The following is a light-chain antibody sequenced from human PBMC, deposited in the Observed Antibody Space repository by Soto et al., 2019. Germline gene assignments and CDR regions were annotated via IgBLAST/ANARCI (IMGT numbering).Light chain of an antibody. Sequence: DIQMTQSPSSLSASVGDRVTITCRASQGIAKSLAWYQQKPGKAPKLLIYSASTLQSGVPSRFSGSGSGTDFTLTISSLQPEDVATYYCQKYNSAPSTFGQGTKVEIK. V-gene: IGKV1-27*01. J-gene: IGKJ1*01. CDR2: SAS. CDR3: QKYNSAPST. CDR1: QGIAKS.